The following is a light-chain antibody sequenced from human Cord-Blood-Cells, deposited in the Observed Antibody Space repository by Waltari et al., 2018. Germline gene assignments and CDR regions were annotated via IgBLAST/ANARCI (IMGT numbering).Light chain of an antibody. V-gene: IGLV2-23*01. CDR3: CSYAGSSTWV. CDR2: DGS. CDR1: SSDVGSYNL. Sequence: QSALTQPASVSGSPGQSITISCTGTSSDVGSYNLVSWYQQHPGKAPKLIFYDGSKRPSGVFNRFSGSKSGNTASLTISGLQAEDEADYYCCSYAGSSTWVFGGGTKLTVL. J-gene: IGLJ3*02.